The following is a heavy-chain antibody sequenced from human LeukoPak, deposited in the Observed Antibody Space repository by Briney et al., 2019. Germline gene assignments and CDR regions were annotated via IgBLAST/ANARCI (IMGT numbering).Heavy chain of an antibody. CDR3: ARDDNYYGSGSYYRSVEY. Sequence: PGGSLRLSCAASGFTFSSYGMHWVRQAPGKGLEWVAVVWYDGNNKYYADSVKGRFTISRDNSKNTLYLQMNSLRAEDTAVHYCARDDNYYGSGSYYRSVEYWGQGTLVTVSS. CDR2: VWYDGNNK. D-gene: IGHD3-10*01. J-gene: IGHJ4*02. CDR1: GFTFSSYG. V-gene: IGHV3-33*01.